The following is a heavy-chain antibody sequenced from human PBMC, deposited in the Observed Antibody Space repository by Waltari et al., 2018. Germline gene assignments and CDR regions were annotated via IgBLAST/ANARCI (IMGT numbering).Heavy chain of an antibody. CDR1: GYTFTNFY. J-gene: IGHJ4*02. CDR2: IHPEGGET. Sequence: QVQLVQSGAELKNPGASVRVSCKTSGYTFTNFYFHWVRQAPGQGLEWMGWIHPEGGETNYSQKCQGRVNLTRDTSIDTAYLELNGLTSDDTAIYYCARDHNWGPDYWGQGTLVTVSS. D-gene: IGHD7-27*01. CDR3: ARDHNWGPDY. V-gene: IGHV1-2*02.